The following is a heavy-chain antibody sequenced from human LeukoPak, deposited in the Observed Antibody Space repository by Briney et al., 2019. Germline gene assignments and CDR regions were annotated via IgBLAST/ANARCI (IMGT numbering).Heavy chain of an antibody. V-gene: IGHV3-30*02. CDR3: AKAKTWELRCSDYFDY. Sequence: PGGSLRLACAASGFTFSSYGMHWVRQAPGKGLEWVAFIRYDGSNKYYADSVKGRFTISRDNSKNTLYLQMNSLRAEDTAVYYCAKAKTWELRCSDYFDYWGQGTLVTVSS. J-gene: IGHJ4*02. D-gene: IGHD1-26*01. CDR1: GFTFSSYG. CDR2: IRYDGSNK.